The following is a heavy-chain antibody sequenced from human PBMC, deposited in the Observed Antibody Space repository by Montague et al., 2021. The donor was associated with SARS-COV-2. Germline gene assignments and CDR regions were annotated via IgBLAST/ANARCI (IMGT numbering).Heavy chain of an antibody. V-gene: IGHV3-7*01. J-gene: IGHJ4*02. Sequence: SLRLSCAASGFTFSRHWMSWVRQAPGKGLEWVANIKQDGSEKHXXXSXXXRFXISRNNAKNSLYLQLDSLRVEDTAVYYCARDAFQGCICSGGPCYSPGFHFDHWGRGSQVTVSS. D-gene: IGHD2-15*01. CDR2: IKQDGSEK. CDR3: ARDAFQGCICSGGPCYSPGFHFDH. CDR1: GFTFSRHW.